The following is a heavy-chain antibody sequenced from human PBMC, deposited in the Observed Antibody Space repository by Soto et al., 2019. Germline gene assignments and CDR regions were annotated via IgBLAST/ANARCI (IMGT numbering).Heavy chain of an antibody. CDR3: ARGYYYDSSGYPAPFDI. Sequence: PGGSLRLSCAASGFTFSSYAMSWVRQAPGKGLEWVAAISGSGGSTYYADSVKGRFTISRDNSKNTLYLQMNSLRAEDTAVYYCARGYYYDSSGYPAPFDIWGQGTMVTVSS. V-gene: IGHV3-23*01. CDR1: GFTFSSYA. J-gene: IGHJ3*02. CDR2: ISGSGGST. D-gene: IGHD3-22*01.